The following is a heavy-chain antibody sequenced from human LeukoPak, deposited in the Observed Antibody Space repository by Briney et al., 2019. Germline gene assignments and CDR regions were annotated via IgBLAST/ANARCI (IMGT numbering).Heavy chain of an antibody. V-gene: IGHV4-39*07. Sequence: SETLSLTCTVSGGSISSSSYYWGWIRQPPGKGLEWIGSIYYSGSTYYNPSLKSRVTISVDTSKNQFSLKLSSVTAADTAVYYCARECNRRWLQFWNYFDYWGQGTLVTVSS. J-gene: IGHJ4*02. CDR1: GGSISSSSYY. CDR3: ARECNRRWLQFWNYFDY. D-gene: IGHD5-24*01. CDR2: IYYSGST.